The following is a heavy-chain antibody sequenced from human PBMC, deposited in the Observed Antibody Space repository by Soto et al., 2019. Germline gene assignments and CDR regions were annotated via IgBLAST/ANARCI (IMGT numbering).Heavy chain of an antibody. CDR2: TYYRSKWYN. CDR3: ARVKYDFWSGFNYYGMDV. J-gene: IGHJ6*02. V-gene: IGHV6-1*01. Sequence: SQTLSLTCAISGDSVSSNSAAWNWIRQSPSRGLKWLGRTYYRSKWYNDYAVSVKSRITINPDTSKNQFSLQLNSVTPEDTAVYYCARVKYDFWSGFNYYGMDVWGQGTTVTVSS. CDR1: GDSVSSNSAA. D-gene: IGHD3-3*01.